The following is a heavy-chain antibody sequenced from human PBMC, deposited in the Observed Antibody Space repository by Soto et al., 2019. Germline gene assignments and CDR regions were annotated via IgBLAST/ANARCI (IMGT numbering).Heavy chain of an antibody. CDR1: VFTFSSYA. Sequence: WGSLRLSCLASVFTFSSYAMSWFRQAPGKGPEWVSAIGGSDGRPYYADSVKGRFAISRDNSKNTLFLQMSSLRAEDSAVYYCAKSSHLYVVPAAVYFDDWGQGTLVTVSS. D-gene: IGHD2-2*01. J-gene: IGHJ4*02. CDR3: AKSSHLYVVPAAVYFDD. V-gene: IGHV3-23*01. CDR2: IGGSDGRP.